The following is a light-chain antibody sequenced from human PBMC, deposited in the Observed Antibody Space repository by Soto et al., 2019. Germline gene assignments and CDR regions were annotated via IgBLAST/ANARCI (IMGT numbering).Light chain of an antibody. V-gene: IGKV1-13*02. J-gene: IGKJ5*01. CDR3: QQLKTYPFT. Sequence: AIQLTQSPSSLSASVGDRVSITCRASQGISSAVAWYQHKPGKAPKILIYDASSLQSGVPSRFSGSESGTECTLTISSLQPEDIATRYCQQLKTYPFTVGQGTRLEIK. CDR1: QGISSA. CDR2: DAS.